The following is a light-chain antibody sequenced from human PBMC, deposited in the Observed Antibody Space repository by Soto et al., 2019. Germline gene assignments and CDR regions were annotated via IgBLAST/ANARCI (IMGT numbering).Light chain of an antibody. CDR1: QSVSGSY. CDR3: QQYGSSRT. CDR2: GES. V-gene: IGKV3-20*01. J-gene: IGKJ1*01. Sequence: EIVLTQSPGTLSLSPGERATLSCRASQSVSGSYLAWYQQKPGQAPRLLIYGESSRATGIPDRFSGSGSGTDFTLTISRLEPEDFAVYYCQQYGSSRTFGQGTKV.